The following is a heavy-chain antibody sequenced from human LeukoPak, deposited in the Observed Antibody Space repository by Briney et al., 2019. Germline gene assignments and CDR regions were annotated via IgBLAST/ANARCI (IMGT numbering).Heavy chain of an antibody. Sequence: GGSLRLSCAASGFTFGSYDMNWVRQAPGKGLEWVSSINSDSSLMFYAESVKGRFTISRDNARNSLYLQMNSLRAEDTAVYYCIRDLFDDYSLDYWGQGALVTVSS. CDR2: INSDSSLM. V-gene: IGHV3-21*01. CDR3: IRDLFDDYSLDY. D-gene: IGHD3-16*01. CDR1: GFTFGSYD. J-gene: IGHJ4*02.